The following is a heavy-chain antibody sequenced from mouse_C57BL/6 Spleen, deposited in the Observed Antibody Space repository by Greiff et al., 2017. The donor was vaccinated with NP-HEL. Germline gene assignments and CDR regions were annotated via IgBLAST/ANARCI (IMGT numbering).Heavy chain of an antibody. CDR3: ALYYGSSYPWFAY. Sequence: EVQLQQSGPELVKPGASVKISCKASGYTFTDYYMNWVKQSHGKSLEWIGDINPNNGGTSYNQKFKGKATLTVDKSSSTAYMELRSLTSEDSAVYYCALYYGSSYPWFAYWGQGTLVTVSA. CDR1: GYTFTDYY. V-gene: IGHV1-26*01. D-gene: IGHD1-1*01. CDR2: INPNNGGT. J-gene: IGHJ3*01.